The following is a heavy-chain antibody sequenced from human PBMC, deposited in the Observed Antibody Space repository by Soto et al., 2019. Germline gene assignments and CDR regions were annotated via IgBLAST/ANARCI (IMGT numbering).Heavy chain of an antibody. CDR1: GGSMTTSKYY. V-gene: IGHV4-39*02. J-gene: IGHJ4*02. CDR2: IYYGGSS. Sequence: SETLSLTCTVSGGSMTTSKYYWAWIRQAPGKGLEGIGNIYYGGSSYYDPSLRRRVTISVDASKNHFFLTLRSVTVADTAVYYCARLPPHFDSWGQGTXVPGSS. CDR3: ARLPPHFDS.